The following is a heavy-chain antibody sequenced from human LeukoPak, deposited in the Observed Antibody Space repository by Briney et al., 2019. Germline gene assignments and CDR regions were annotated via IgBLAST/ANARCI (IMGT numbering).Heavy chain of an antibody. D-gene: IGHD3-22*01. J-gene: IGHJ4*02. CDR2: MYLSGTT. CDR3: AGLVGRYSSGLYYYYFDY. CDR1: GDSINSLDL. V-gene: IGHV4-4*02. Sequence: TPSETLSLTCTVSGDSINSLDLWSWVRQPPGQGLEWIGEMYLSGTTHSNPSVKSRVTISIDKSKNQFFLNLSSVTAAGTAVYYCAGLVGRYSSGLYYYYFDYWGQGTLVAVSS.